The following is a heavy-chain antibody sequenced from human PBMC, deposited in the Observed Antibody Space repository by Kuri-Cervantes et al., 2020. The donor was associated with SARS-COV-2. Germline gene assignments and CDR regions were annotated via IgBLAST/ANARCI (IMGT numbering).Heavy chain of an antibody. V-gene: IGHV4-59*01. J-gene: IGHJ3*02. CDR3: ARHGWGYCSGGSCYLGAFDI. Sequence: ESLKISCTVSGGSISSYYWSWIRQPPGKGLEWIGYIYYSGSTNYNPSLKSRVTISVDTSKNQFSLKLSSVTAADTAVYYCARHGWGYCSGGSCYLGAFDIWGQGTMVTVSS. CDR2: IYYSGST. CDR1: GGSISSYY. D-gene: IGHD2-15*01.